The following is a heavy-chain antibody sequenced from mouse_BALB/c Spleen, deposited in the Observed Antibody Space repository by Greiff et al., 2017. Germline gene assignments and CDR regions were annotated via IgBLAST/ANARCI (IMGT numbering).Heavy chain of an antibody. CDR1: GYTFTSYW. CDR3: ARGHYYGSFYAMDY. CDR2: IYPGDGDT. J-gene: IGHJ4*01. Sequence: QVQLQQSGAELARPGASVKLSCKASGYTFTSYWMQWVKQRPGQGLEWIGAIYPGDGDTRYTQKFKGKATLTADKSSSTAYMQLSSLASEDSAVYYCARGHYYGSFYAMDYWGQGTSVTVSS. V-gene: IGHV1-87*01. D-gene: IGHD1-1*01.